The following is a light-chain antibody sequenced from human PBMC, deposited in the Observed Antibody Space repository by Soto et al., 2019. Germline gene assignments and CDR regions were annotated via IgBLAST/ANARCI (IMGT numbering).Light chain of an antibody. J-gene: IGKJ3*01. Sequence: AIQLTQSPSSLSASVGDRVTITCRASQGISSALAWYQQKPGKAPKLLIYDASSLESGVPSRFSGSGSGTDFTLTISSLQPEDFATYYCQQFNSYSLFTCGPGTKVDIK. V-gene: IGKV1-13*02. CDR2: DAS. CDR1: QGISSA. CDR3: QQFNSYSLFT.